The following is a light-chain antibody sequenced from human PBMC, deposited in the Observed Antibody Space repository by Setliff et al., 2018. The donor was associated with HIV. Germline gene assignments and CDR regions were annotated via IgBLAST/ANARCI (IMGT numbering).Light chain of an antibody. CDR1: TSNIRINT. CDR2: ANS. CDR3: AAWDDRLNGPV. Sequence: QSVLTQPPSASGTPGQRVTISCSGSTSNIRINTINWYQHLPGTAPKLLIYANSQRPSGVPDRFSGSKSGTSASLAISGLQSEDEADYYCAAWDDRLNGPVFGGGTK. V-gene: IGLV1-44*01. J-gene: IGLJ2*01.